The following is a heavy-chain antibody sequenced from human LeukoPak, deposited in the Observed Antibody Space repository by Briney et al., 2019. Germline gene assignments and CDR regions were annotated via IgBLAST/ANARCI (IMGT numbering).Heavy chain of an antibody. D-gene: IGHD3-22*01. CDR3: AAILDYYDSSGYSH. Sequence: SETLSLTCTVSGGSISSHYWSWIRQPPGKGLEWIGYIYYSGSTNYNPSLKSRVTISVDTSKNQFSLKLSSVTAADTAVYYCAAILDYYDSSGYSHWGQGTLVTVSS. V-gene: IGHV4-59*11. J-gene: IGHJ4*02. CDR1: GGSISSHY. CDR2: IYYSGST.